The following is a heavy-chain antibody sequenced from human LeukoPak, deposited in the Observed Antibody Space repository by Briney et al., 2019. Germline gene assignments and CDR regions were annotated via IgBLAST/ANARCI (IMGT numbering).Heavy chain of an antibody. J-gene: IGHJ6*03. CDR3: ARAELRYNYYYYMDV. D-gene: IGHD3-9*01. CDR1: GYTFTSYG. Sequence: ASVKVSCKASGYTFTSYGISWVRQAPGQGLEWMGWISAYNGNTNYAQKLQGRVTMTTDTSTSTAYMELSSLRSEDTAVYYCARAELRYNYYYYMDVWGKGTTVTVSS. V-gene: IGHV1-18*01. CDR2: ISAYNGNT.